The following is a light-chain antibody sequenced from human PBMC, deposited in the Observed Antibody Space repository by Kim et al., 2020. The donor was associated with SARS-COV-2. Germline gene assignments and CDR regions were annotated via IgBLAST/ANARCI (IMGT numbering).Light chain of an antibody. V-gene: IGKV3-20*01. Sequence: EIVLTQSPGTLSLSPGERATLSCRASRSLTSNYLAWYQQKPGQAPRLLIYGAFARACGIPDRFSGSGSGTDFTLTINRLEPEDFAVYYCQQYGSSLMYTFGQGTKLEI. CDR3: QQYGSSLMYT. J-gene: IGKJ2*01. CDR1: RSLTSNY. CDR2: GAF.